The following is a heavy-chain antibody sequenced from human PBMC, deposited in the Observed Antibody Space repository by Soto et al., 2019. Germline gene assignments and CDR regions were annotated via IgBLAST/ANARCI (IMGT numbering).Heavy chain of an antibody. D-gene: IGHD3-10*02. CDR2: IYYSGST. V-gene: IGHV4-59*12. Sequence: SETLSLTCTGSGGSISSYYWSWIRQPPGKGLEWIGYIYYSGSTYYNPSLKSRVTISVDTSKNQFSLKVSSVTAADTAVFYCARGYYVNNASSPDIDSWAQGTPLPVSS. CDR3: ARGYYVNNASSPDIDS. J-gene: IGHJ4*02. CDR1: GGSISSYY.